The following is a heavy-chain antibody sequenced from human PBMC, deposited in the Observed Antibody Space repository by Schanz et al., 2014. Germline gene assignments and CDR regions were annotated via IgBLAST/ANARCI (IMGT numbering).Heavy chain of an antibody. CDR2: INPNSDGT. V-gene: IGHV1-2*02. Sequence: QVQLLQSGAEMKKPGASVKVSCKASGYSFTDFYIHWLRQAPGQGPEWLGWINPNSDGTKYAQKFQGRVTMTRDTSVNTAYVDLSSLTSDDTAVYYCARGDVNWFDPWGQGTLVTVSS. CDR1: GYSFTDFY. CDR3: ARGDVNWFDP. J-gene: IGHJ5*02.